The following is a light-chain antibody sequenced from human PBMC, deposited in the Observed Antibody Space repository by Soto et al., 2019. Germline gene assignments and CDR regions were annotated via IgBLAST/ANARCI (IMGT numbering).Light chain of an antibody. CDR1: QSVRSY. CDR2: GAS. J-gene: IGKJ1*01. Sequence: QSPATLSLSPGERATLSCRASQSVRSYLAWYQQKPGQAPRLLIYGASTRATGIPDRFSGSGSGTDFTLTISRLEPEDFAVYYCQQYGSSGTFGQGTKVDIK. V-gene: IGKV3-20*01. CDR3: QQYGSSGT.